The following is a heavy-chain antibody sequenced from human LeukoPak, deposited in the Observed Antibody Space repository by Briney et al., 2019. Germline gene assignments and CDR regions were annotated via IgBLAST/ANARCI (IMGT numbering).Heavy chain of an antibody. D-gene: IGHD6-19*01. CDR1: GGSISNYNW. CDR2: IYHSGST. Sequence: SGTLSLTCAVSGGSISNYNWWSWVRQPPGKGLEWIGEIYHSGSTNYNPSLKSRVTISVDTSKNQFSLKLSSVTAADTAVYYCARGLRYSSALGYWGQGTLVTVSS. V-gene: IGHV4-4*02. CDR3: ARGLRYSSALGY. J-gene: IGHJ4*02.